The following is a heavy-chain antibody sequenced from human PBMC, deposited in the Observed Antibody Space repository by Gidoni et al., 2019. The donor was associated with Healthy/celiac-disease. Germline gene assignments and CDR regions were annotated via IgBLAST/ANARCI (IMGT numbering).Heavy chain of an antibody. J-gene: IGHJ4*02. CDR2: SRNTANSYAT. D-gene: IGHD2-21*02. CDR3: TRRAVTGY. Sequence: EVQLVESGGGWVKPGGDQKLSCAASGFTFSGSAMHWVRQASGKGLEWLGRSRNTANSYATAYAASVKGSFTISRDDSKNTAYLQMNSLSTEDTAVYYCTRRAVTGYWGQGTLVTVSS. CDR1: GFTFSGSA. V-gene: IGHV3-73*02.